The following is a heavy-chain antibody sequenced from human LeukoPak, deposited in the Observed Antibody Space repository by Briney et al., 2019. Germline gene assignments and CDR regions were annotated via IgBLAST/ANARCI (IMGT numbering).Heavy chain of an antibody. D-gene: IGHD3-22*01. V-gene: IGHV4-4*02. CDR2: MYLSGTT. Sequence: SETLSLTCTVSGDSVNSLDLWSWVRQPPGKGLEWIGEMYLSGTTHSNPSVKSRVTISIDRSKNQFFLNLSSVTAADTAVYYCAGLVGRYSSGLYYYYFDYWGQGTLVTVSS. CDR1: GDSVNSLDL. J-gene: IGHJ4*02. CDR3: AGLVGRYSSGLYYYYFDY.